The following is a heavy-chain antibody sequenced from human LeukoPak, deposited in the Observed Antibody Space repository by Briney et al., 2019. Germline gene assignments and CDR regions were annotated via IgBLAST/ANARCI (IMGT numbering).Heavy chain of an antibody. D-gene: IGHD3-22*01. Sequence: ASVKVSCKASGYTFTGYYMHWVRQAPGQGLEWMGWINPNSGGTNYAQKFQGRVTMTRDTSISTAYMELRSLRSDDTAVYYCARDYYDSSGYVAFDIWGQGTMVTVSS. CDR1: GYTFTGYY. V-gene: IGHV1-2*02. CDR3: ARDYYDSSGYVAFDI. CDR2: INPNSGGT. J-gene: IGHJ3*02.